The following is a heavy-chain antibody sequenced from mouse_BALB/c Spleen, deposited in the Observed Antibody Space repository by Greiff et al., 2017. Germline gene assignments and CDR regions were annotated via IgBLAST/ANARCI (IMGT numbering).Heavy chain of an antibody. CDR1: GFTFTDYY. J-gene: IGHJ3*01. CDR3: ARGGTGTFWFAY. V-gene: IGHV7-3*02. D-gene: IGHD4-1*01. CDR2: IRNKANGYTT. Sequence: EVKLVESGGGLVQPGGSLRLSCATSGFTFTDYYMSWVRQPPGKALEWLGFIRNKANGYTTEYSASVKGRFTISRDNSQSILYLQMNTLRAEDSATYYCARGGTGTFWFAYWGQGTLVTVSA.